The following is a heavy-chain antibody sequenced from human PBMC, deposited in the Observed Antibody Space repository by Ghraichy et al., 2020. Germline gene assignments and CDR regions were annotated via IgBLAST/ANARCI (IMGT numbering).Heavy chain of an antibody. J-gene: IGHJ6*02. CDR1: GFTFSSYI. Sequence: GGSLRLSCAASGFTFSSYIMNWVRQAPGKGLEWVSSIIISSSYIYYADSVKGRFTISRDNAKNSLYLQMSSLRAEDTAVYYCARDRAIDGYYYYYGMDVWGQGTTVTVSS. CDR2: IIISSSYI. V-gene: IGHV3-21*01. CDR3: ARDRAIDGYYYYYGMDV. D-gene: IGHD5-24*01.